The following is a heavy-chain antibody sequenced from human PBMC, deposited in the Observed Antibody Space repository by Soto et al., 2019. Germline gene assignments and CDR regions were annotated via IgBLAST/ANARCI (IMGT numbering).Heavy chain of an antibody. Sequence: GESLKISCKASGYIFIDYWIGWVRQMPGKGLEWMGIVYPRDSDTRYSPSSQGQVTISADRSTGTAFLQWRSLKASDTALYYCARPPLPGYSIHFNSWGQGTLVTVS. V-gene: IGHV5-51*01. D-gene: IGHD2-15*01. J-gene: IGHJ4*02. CDR3: ARPPLPGYSIHFNS. CDR1: GYIFIDYW. CDR2: VYPRDSDT.